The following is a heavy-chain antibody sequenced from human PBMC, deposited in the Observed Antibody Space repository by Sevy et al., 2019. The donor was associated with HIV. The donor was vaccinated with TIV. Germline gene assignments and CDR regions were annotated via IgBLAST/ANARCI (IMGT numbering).Heavy chain of an antibody. D-gene: IGHD6-13*01. V-gene: IGHV3-23*01. CDR3: AKDNKAAAEEDWFDP. J-gene: IGHJ5*02. CDR2: ISGSGGST. Sequence: LSLTCAASGFTFSSYAMSWVRQAPGKGLEWVSAISGSGGSTYYADSVKGRFTISRDNSKNTLYLQMNSLRAEDTAVYYCAKDNKAAAEEDWFDPWGQGTLVTVSS. CDR1: GFTFSSYA.